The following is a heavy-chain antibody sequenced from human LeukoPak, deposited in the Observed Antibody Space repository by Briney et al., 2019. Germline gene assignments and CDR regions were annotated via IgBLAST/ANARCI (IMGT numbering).Heavy chain of an antibody. CDR3: AREVPSYDFWSGTNWFDP. CDR2: INPNSGGT. V-gene: IGHV1-2*04. D-gene: IGHD3-3*01. J-gene: IGHJ5*02. CDR1: GYTFTGYY. Sequence: ASVKVSCKASGYTFTGYYMHWVRQAPGQGLEWMGWINPNSGGTNYAQKFQGWVTMTRDTSISTAYMELSRLRSDDTAVYYCAREVPSYDFWSGTNWFDPWGQGTLVTVSS.